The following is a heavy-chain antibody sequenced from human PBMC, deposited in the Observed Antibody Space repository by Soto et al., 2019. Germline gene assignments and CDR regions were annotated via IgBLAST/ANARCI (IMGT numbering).Heavy chain of an antibody. CDR3: ARDGLPRKAVAGTNSYGRDV. J-gene: IGHJ6*04. CDR1: GFTFSSYA. V-gene: IGHV3-30-3*01. CDR2: ISYDGSNK. D-gene: IGHD6-19*01. Sequence: PGGSLRLSCAASGFTFSSYAMHWVRQAPGKGLEWVAVISYDGSNKYYADSVKGRFTISRDNSKNTLYLQMNSLRAEDTAVYYCARDGLPRKAVAGTNSYGRDVWGKGPTVTAS.